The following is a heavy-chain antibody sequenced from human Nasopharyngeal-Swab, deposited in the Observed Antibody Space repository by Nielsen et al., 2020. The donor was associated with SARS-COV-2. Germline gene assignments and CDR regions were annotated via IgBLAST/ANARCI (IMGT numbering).Heavy chain of an antibody. V-gene: IGHV3-7*04. J-gene: IGHJ4*02. CDR1: GFTFSSYW. D-gene: IGHD7-27*01. Sequence: GESLKISCAASGFTFSSYWMNWVRLTPMKRTEWVATVKQDGSALYHVDSLKGRFTISRDNAKNSLYLQMNSLRAGDTAVYYCAREDWGKLDYWGQGTLATVSS. CDR3: AREDWGKLDY. CDR2: VKQDGSAL.